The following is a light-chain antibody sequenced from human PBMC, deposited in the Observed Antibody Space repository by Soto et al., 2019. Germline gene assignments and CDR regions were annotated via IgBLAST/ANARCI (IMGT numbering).Light chain of an antibody. CDR1: QSVLYSSNNKNY. CDR3: QQYYTNALT. V-gene: IGKV4-1*01. Sequence: DIVMTQSPDSLAVSLGERATINCKSSQSVLYSSNNKNYLAWYQQKPGQPPKLLIYWASTRESGDPDRFSGSGSGTDFTLTISSLQAEDVAVYYCQQYYTNALTFGGGTKVGVK. CDR2: WAS. J-gene: IGKJ4*01.